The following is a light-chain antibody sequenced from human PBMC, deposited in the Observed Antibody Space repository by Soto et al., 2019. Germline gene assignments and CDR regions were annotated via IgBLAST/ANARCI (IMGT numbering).Light chain of an antibody. CDR2: GAS. J-gene: IGKJ1*01. V-gene: IGKV3-15*01. Sequence: IVMTQSPATLSVSPGERATLSCRASQSISNNLAWYQQKPGQAPRLLIYGASTRATGIPARFSGSRSGTEFTLTINSLQSEDFAFYYCQQYNNWPRTFGQGTKVEIK. CDR3: QQYNNWPRT. CDR1: QSISNN.